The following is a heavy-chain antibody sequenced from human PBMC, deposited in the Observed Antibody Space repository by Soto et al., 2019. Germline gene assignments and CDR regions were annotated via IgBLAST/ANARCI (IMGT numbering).Heavy chain of an antibody. CDR1: GFTFSSYA. CDR3: AKVGLWDYALNWFDP. D-gene: IGHD1-7*01. V-gene: IGHV3-23*01. Sequence: EVQLLESGGGLVQPGGSLRLSCAASGFTFSSYAMSWVRQAPGKGLEWVSAISGSGCSTYYADSVKGRFTISRDNSKNTLDLQMNSLRAEDTAVYYCAKVGLWDYALNWFDPWGQGTLVTVSS. J-gene: IGHJ5*02. CDR2: ISGSGCST.